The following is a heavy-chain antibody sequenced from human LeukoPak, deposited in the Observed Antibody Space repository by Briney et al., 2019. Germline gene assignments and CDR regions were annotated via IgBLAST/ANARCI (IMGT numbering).Heavy chain of an antibody. J-gene: IGHJ4*02. CDR3: AKDQRWESPHYLDS. V-gene: IGHV3-11*01. D-gene: IGHD1-26*01. CDR2: INSSGRTI. CDR1: GFTFGDYY. Sequence: GGSLRLSCTASGFTFGDYYMTWIRQAPGKGPEWLAYINSSGRTIYYADSVRGRFTISRDNSKNTLYVQMNSLRDEDTAVYYCAKDQRWESPHYLDSWGQGTLVTVSS.